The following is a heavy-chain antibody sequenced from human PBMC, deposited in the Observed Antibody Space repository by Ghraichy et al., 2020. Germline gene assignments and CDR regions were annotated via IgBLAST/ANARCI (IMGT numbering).Heavy chain of an antibody. CDR2: IIPILGIA. D-gene: IGHD5-18*01. CDR1: GGTFSSYT. Sequence: SVKVSCKASGGTFSSYTISWVRQAPGQGLEWMGRIIPILGIANYAQKFQGRVTITADKSTSTAYMELSSLRSEDTAVYYCAAADTAMVTSAFDIWGQGTMVTVSS. CDR3: AAADTAMVTSAFDI. J-gene: IGHJ3*02. V-gene: IGHV1-69*02.